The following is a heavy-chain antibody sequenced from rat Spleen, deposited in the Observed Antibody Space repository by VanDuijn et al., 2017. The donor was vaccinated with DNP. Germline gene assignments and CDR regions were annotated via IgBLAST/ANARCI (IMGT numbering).Heavy chain of an antibody. CDR2: IGSPAYAP. Sequence: EVQLVESGGGLVQPGRSLKLSCAASGFTFSAYYMAWVRQAPAKGLEWVAYIGSPAYAPYYTDSVKGRFTISRDYAKNTLYLQMNSLRSEDTATYYCARGRDSYAHGYFDYWGQGVMVTVSS. D-gene: IGHD1-12*01. V-gene: IGHV5-25*01. CDR3: ARGRDSYAHGYFDY. J-gene: IGHJ2*01. CDR1: GFTFSAYY.